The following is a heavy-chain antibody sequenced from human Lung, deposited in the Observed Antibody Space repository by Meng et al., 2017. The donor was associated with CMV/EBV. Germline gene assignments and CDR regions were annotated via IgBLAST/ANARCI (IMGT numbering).Heavy chain of an antibody. Sequence: GSLRLSCTVSGYSISSPYYWGWIRQPPGMGLEWIGSIYYSGNTYYNPSLKSRVTISVDTSKNQFSLKLSSVTAADTAVYYCARDRRGSYVTGWGYWGQGTLGTVSS. V-gene: IGHV4-38-2*02. CDR1: GYSISSPYY. D-gene: IGHD3-16*01. CDR3: ARDRRGSYVTGWGY. J-gene: IGHJ4*02. CDR2: IYYSGNT.